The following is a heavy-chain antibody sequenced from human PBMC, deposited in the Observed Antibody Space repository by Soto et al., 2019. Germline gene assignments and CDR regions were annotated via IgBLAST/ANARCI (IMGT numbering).Heavy chain of an antibody. V-gene: IGHV1-69*08. D-gene: IGHD1-26*01. CDR3: ARDKWGATNLG. CDR2: IIPILGIA. CDR1: GGTFSSYT. J-gene: IGHJ4*02. Sequence: QVQLVQSGAEVKKPGSSVKVSCKASGGTFSSYTISWVRQAPGQGLEWMGRIIPILGIANYAQKFQGRVTITADNSTSTAYMELSSLRSEDTAVYYCARDKWGATNLGWGQGTLVTVSS.